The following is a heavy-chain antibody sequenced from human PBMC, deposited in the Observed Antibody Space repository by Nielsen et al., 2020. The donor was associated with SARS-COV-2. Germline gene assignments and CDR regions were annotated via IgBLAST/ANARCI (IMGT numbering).Heavy chain of an antibody. Sequence: GGSLRLSCAASGFTFSSYGMHWVRQAPGKGLEWVAVIWYDGSNKYYADSVKGRFTISRDNSKNTLYLQMNSLRAEDTAVYYCVGRMPRSYFDYWGQGTLVTVSS. D-gene: IGHD2-2*01. CDR1: GFTFSSYG. V-gene: IGHV3-33*01. CDR2: IWYDGSNK. J-gene: IGHJ4*02. CDR3: VGRMPRSYFDY.